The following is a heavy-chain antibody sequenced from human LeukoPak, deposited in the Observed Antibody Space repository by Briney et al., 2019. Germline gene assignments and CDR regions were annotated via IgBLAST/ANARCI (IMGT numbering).Heavy chain of an antibody. CDR2: ISGSGDIT. V-gene: IGHV3-23*01. CDR1: GFTFSSYS. CDR3: AKAAVLRYFGDAFDI. Sequence: PGGSLRLSCAASGFTFSSYSMNWVRQAPGKGLQWVSSISGSGDITYYADSVKGRFTISRDNSKNTLYLQMNSLRAEDTAVYYCAKAAVLRYFGDAFDIWGQGTMVTVSS. D-gene: IGHD3-9*01. J-gene: IGHJ3*02.